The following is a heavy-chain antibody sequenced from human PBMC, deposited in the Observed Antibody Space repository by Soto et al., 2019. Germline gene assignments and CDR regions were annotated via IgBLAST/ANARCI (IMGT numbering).Heavy chain of an antibody. Sequence: QVLLVQSGAEVKKPGSSVKVSCKAARDSFSTSGFSWVRQAPGQGLEWMGGFIPIFGTANYAPKFQGRVTMTADESTGTASMALSSLRSEDTAMYYCARSGYSFGPNFDWGQGTLVTVSS. CDR2: FIPIFGTA. D-gene: IGHD5-12*01. CDR3: ARSGYSFGPNFD. J-gene: IGHJ4*02. CDR1: RDSFSTSG. V-gene: IGHV1-69*01.